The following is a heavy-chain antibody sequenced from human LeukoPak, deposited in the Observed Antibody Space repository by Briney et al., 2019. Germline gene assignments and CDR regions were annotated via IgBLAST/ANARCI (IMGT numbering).Heavy chain of an antibody. Sequence: GGSLRLSCAASGFTFSSYSMNWVRQAPGKGLEWVSSISSSSSYIYYADSVKGRFTISRDNAKNSLYLQMNSLRAEDTAVYYCARGDSVQLWLNMGDYWGQGALVTVSS. V-gene: IGHV3-21*01. CDR1: GFTFSSYS. D-gene: IGHD5-18*01. J-gene: IGHJ4*02. CDR3: ARGDSVQLWLNMGDY. CDR2: ISSSSSYI.